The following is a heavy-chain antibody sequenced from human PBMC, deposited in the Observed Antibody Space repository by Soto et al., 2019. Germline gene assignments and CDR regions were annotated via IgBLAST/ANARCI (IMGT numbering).Heavy chain of an antibody. J-gene: IGHJ4*02. Sequence: QITLKESGTTLVRPTQTLTLTCTFSGFSLTTSGVGVGWIRHPPGKALEWLAVIYWDDDKRYSSSLKSRLTITKDTSKNQVVLTMTNMDPVHTATYYCAHHPYHGLWSYSFDYWGQGTLVTVSS. CDR2: IYWDDDK. V-gene: IGHV2-5*02. CDR1: GFSLTTSGVG. D-gene: IGHD3-10*01. CDR3: AHHPYHGLWSYSFDY.